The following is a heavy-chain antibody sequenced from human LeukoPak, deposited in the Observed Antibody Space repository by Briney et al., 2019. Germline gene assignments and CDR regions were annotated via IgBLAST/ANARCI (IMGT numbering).Heavy chain of an antibody. Sequence: SGGSLRLSCAASGFTFSSHGMNWVRQAPGKGLEWVSGISPSGGITYYTDSVKGRFTISRDNSKNTQSLQMNSLRAEDTAAYYCAKDDDWGRYKHWGQGTLVTVSS. D-gene: IGHD3-16*01. CDR3: AKDDDWGRYKH. J-gene: IGHJ1*01. CDR2: ISPSGGIT. V-gene: IGHV3-23*01. CDR1: GFTFSSHG.